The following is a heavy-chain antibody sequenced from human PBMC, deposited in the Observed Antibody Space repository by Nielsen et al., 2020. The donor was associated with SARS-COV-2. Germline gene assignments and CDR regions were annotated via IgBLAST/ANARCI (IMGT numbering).Heavy chain of an antibody. V-gene: IGHV3-11*03. CDR1: GFTFSDHY. D-gene: IGHD5-24*01. Sequence: GGSLRLFCAASGFTFSDHYMSWIRQAPGKGLEWISYISGGSTYTNYADSVEGRFTISRDDAENSLYLQMNSLRAEDTAVYYCASSGDGYNWSYYFDYWGQGTLVTVSS. CDR2: ISGGSTYT. J-gene: IGHJ4*02. CDR3: ASSGDGYNWSYYFDY.